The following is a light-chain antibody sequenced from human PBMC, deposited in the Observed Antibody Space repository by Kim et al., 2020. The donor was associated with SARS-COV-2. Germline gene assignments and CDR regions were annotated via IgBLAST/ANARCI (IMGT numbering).Light chain of an antibody. CDR2: DVS. CDR1: SSDVGGYNY. V-gene: IGLV2-14*03. J-gene: IGLJ2*01. CDR3: SSHTSSNTVV. Sequence: QSALTQPASVSVSPGQSITISCTGTSSDVGGYNYVSWYQHHPGKAPKLMIYDVSERPSGVSDRFSGSKSGNTASLTISGLQTEDEADYYCSSHTSSNTVVFGGGTQLTVL.